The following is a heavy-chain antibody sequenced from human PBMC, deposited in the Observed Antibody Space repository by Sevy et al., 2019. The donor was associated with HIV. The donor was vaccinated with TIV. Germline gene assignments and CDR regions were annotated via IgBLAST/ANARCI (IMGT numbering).Heavy chain of an antibody. CDR2: ISSSGSTI. CDR1: GFTFSSYE. D-gene: IGHD5-18*01. V-gene: IGHV3-48*03. Sequence: GESLKISCAASGFTFSSYEMNWVRQAPGKGLEWVSYISSSGSTIYYADSVKGRFTISRDNAKNSLYLKMNSLRTEDTAVYYCARDLGYSYGPGGMDVWGQGTTVTVSS. CDR3: ARDLGYSYGPGGMDV. J-gene: IGHJ6*02.